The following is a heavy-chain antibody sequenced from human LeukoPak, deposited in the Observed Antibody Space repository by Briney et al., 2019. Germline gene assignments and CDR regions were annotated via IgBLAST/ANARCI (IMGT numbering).Heavy chain of an antibody. D-gene: IGHD5-18*01. CDR1: GGSFSGYY. V-gene: IGHV4-34*01. J-gene: IGHJ5*02. CDR3: APRGDIEHSYGYGKWFDP. CDR2: INHSGST. Sequence: SETLSLTCAVYGGSFSGYYWSWIRQPPGKGLEWIGGINHSGSTNYNASLKSRVTISVDTSKNQFSLRLSSVTAADTAVYYCAPRGDIEHSYGYGKWFDPWGQGTRVTVSS.